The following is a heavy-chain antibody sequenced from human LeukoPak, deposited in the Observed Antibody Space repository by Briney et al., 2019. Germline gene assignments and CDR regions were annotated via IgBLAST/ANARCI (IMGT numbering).Heavy chain of an antibody. J-gene: IGHJ3*02. Sequence: SETLSLTCTVSGGSISSTSYYWGWIRQPPGKGLEWIGSIYYSGRTYYNPSLKSRVTISVDTSKNQFSLQLNSVTPEDTAVYYCARQYYYDRSGYYPDVFDIWGQGTIVTVSS. V-gene: IGHV4-39*01. CDR3: ARQYYYDRSGYYPDVFDI. CDR2: IYYSGRT. D-gene: IGHD3-22*01. CDR1: GGSISSTSYY.